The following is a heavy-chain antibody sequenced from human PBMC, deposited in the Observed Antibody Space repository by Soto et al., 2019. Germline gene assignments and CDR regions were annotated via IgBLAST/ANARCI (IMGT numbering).Heavy chain of an antibody. J-gene: IGHJ6*02. Sequence: EVQLVESGGGLVQPGGSLRLSCVASGIPVSSNYMTWVRQAPGKGLEWVSVLHSGGDRYYANSVKGRFTISRHDSTNTLFLQMNSLTIEDTAVYYCARDGPYYYASRMDVWGQGTTVTVSS. CDR2: LHSGGDR. D-gene: IGHD3-10*01. V-gene: IGHV3-53*04. CDR1: GIPVSSNY. CDR3: ARDGPYYYASRMDV.